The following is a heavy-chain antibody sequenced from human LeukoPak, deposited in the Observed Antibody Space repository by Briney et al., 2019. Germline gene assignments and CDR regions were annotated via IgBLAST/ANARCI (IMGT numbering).Heavy chain of an antibody. D-gene: IGHD6-13*01. Sequence: GGSLTLSCAASGFTFSSYSMMGLRQSPGRGGRGVSCISGSGGDIYYADSVKGRFTISRDNSKNTLYLQMNSLRAEDTAVYYCAKGGSSSWYYYFDCWGQGTLVTVSS. CDR1: GFTFSSYS. J-gene: IGHJ4*02. V-gene: IGHV3-23*01. CDR3: AKGGSSSWYYYFDC. CDR2: ISGSGGDI.